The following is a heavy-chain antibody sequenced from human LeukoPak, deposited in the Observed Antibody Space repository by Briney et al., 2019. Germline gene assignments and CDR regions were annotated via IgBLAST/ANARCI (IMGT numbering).Heavy chain of an antibody. CDR1: GGSMSPYH. CDR2: LHTSGNK. J-gene: IGHJ5*02. Sequence: SETLSLTCTVSGGSMSPYHWTWIRQPAGKGLEWIGRLHTSGNKNYNPSLKGRVTISVDPSKNQFSLEMTSVTAADTAVYFCARDPFRSSFDPWGQGILVTVSS. CDR3: ARDPFRSSFDP. V-gene: IGHV4-4*07. D-gene: IGHD6-13*01.